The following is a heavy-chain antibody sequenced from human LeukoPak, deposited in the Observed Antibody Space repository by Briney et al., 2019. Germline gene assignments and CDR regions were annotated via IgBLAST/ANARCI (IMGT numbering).Heavy chain of an antibody. J-gene: IGHJ3*01. CDR2: INPVFQTA. D-gene: IGHD3-16*01. CDR1: GGTLSTYA. CDR3: ARDWGPRVKASYDL. Sequence: SVKVSCKASGGTLSTYAFTWVRQAPGQGLEWTGGINPVFQTADSAQKFQGRVTMTADESTGIVYMELSSLTYDDTAVYYCARDWGPRVKASYDLWGQGTMVTVSS. V-gene: IGHV1-69*13.